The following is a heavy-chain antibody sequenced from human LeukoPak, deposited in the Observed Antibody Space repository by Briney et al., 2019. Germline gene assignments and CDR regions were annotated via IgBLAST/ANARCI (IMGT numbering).Heavy chain of an antibody. V-gene: IGHV1-2*02. J-gene: IGHJ5*02. CDR2: INPNSGGT. CDR1: GYTFTGYY. D-gene: IGHD2-15*01. Sequence: ASVKVSCKASGYTFTGYYMHWVRQAPGQGLEWMGWINPNSGGTNYAQKFQGRVTMTRDTSISTAYMELSGLRSDDTAVYYCARDRHCSGGSCWGWFDPWGQGTLVTVSS. CDR3: ARDRHCSGGSCWGWFDP.